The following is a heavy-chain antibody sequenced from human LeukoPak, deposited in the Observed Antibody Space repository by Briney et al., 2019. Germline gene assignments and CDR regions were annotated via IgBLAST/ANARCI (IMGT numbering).Heavy chain of an antibody. CDR1: GGTFSSYA. V-gene: IGHV1-69*13. J-gene: IGHJ5*02. D-gene: IGHD6-19*01. CDR2: VIPIFGTA. CDR3: ARDFYAAVAGRANWFDP. Sequence: SVKVSCKASGGTFSSYAISWVRQAPGQGLEWMGGVIPIFGTANYAQKFQGRVTITADESTSTAYMELSSLRSEDTAVYYCARDFYAAVAGRANWFDPWGQGTLVTVSS.